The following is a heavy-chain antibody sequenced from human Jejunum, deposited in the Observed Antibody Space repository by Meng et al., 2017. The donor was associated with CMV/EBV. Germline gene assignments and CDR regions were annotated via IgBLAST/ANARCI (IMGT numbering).Heavy chain of an antibody. Sequence: SGFTLSTYSMNWVRQAPGKGLEWVSSISTLSSYAYYADSVKGRFTISRDEATDSLYLQMNSLRAEDTAVYYCARYGTTTSCFDYWGQGTLVTVSS. CDR3: ARYGTTTSCFDY. CDR2: ISTLSSYA. V-gene: IGHV3-21*01. CDR1: GFTLSTYS. J-gene: IGHJ4*02. D-gene: IGHD2-2*01.